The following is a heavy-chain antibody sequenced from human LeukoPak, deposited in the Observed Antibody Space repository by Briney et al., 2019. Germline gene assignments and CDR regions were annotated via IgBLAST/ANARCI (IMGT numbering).Heavy chain of an antibody. D-gene: IGHD2-2*01. Sequence: ASVNVSCKASGYTFTRYGISWVRQAPGQGLEWMGWISAYNGNTNYAQKLQGRVTMTTDTSTSTAYMELRSLRSDDTAVYYCARLVVVPAAPLYYMDVWGKRTTVTVSS. V-gene: IGHV1-18*01. CDR2: ISAYNGNT. CDR3: ARLVVVPAAPLYYMDV. J-gene: IGHJ6*03. CDR1: GYTFTRYG.